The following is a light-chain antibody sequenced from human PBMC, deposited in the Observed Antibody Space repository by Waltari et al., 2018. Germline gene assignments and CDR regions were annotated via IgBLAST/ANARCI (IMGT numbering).Light chain of an antibody. J-gene: IGLJ3*02. Sequence: QSVLTQPPSASGTPGQRVTTPCSGGSSTSITPTVNWNQHLPGTPPKLLIYFNNLRPSGVPDRFSGSKSGTSASLAITGLQSEDEASYYCSIWDDSLNGPVFGGGTTLSVL. CDR1: SSTSITPT. CDR3: SIWDDSLNGPV. V-gene: IGLV1-44*01. CDR2: FNN.